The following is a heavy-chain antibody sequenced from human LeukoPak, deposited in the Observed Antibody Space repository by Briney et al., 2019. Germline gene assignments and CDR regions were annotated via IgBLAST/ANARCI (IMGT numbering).Heavy chain of an antibody. J-gene: IGHJ4*02. Sequence: GGSLRLSCAASGFTFDDYAMHWVRQAPGKGLEWVSGISWNSGSIGYADSVKGRFTISRDNAKNSLYLQMNSLRAEDMALYYCAKAGSGSYYGSPFDYWGQGTLVTVSS. CDR1: GFTFDDYA. D-gene: IGHD1-26*01. V-gene: IGHV3-9*03. CDR2: ISWNSGSI. CDR3: AKAGSGSYYGSPFDY.